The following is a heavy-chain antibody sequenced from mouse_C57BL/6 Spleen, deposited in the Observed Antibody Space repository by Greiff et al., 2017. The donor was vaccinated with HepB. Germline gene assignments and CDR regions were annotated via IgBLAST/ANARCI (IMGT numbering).Heavy chain of an antibody. V-gene: IGHV1-63*01. J-gene: IGHJ2*01. D-gene: IGHD3-2*02. CDR3: ARGETAQATLYYFDY. CDR2: IYPGGGYT. CDR1: GYTFTNHW. Sequence: VQLQQSGAELVRPGTSVKMSCKASGYTFTNHWIGWAKQRPGHGLEWIGDIYPGGGYTNYNEKFKGKATLTADKSSSTAYMQFSSLTSEDSAIYYCARGETAQATLYYFDYWGQGTTLTVSS.